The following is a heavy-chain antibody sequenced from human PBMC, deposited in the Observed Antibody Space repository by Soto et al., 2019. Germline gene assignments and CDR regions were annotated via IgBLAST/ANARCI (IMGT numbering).Heavy chain of an antibody. J-gene: IGHJ3*01. D-gene: IGHD2-2*01. V-gene: IGHV3-9*01. Sequence: GGSQRLSCAASGFTLEDYAMHWVRQAPGKGLEWVSSISWNSGSIGYGDSMKGRFTISRDNAKNFMYLQMNSLRTEDTALYYCTKDTWHQLLSFAFDVWGQGTMVTVSS. CDR2: ISWNSGSI. CDR3: TKDTWHQLLSFAFDV. CDR1: GFTLEDYA.